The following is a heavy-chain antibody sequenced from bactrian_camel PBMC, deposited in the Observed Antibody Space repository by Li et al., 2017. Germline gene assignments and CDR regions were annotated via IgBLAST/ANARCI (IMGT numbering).Heavy chain of an antibody. CDR2: FITTSGNT. D-gene: IGHD4*01. CDR1: GFTFSSYY. CDR3: ATDLAKYRGFWDMAISY. Sequence: HVQLVESGGGLVQPGGSLRLSCAASGFTFSSYYMNWVRQAPGKGLEWVSFITTSGNTYYGDSVKGRFTISRLNAKNTMYLQLNSLKSEDTAVYYCATDLAKYRGFWDMAISYWGQGTQVTVS. V-gene: IGHV3-2*01. J-gene: IGHJ4*01.